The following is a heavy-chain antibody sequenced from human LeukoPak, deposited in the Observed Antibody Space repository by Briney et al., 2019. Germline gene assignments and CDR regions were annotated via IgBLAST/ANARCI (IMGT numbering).Heavy chain of an antibody. Sequence: ASVKVPCKASGYTFTSYYMHWVRQAPGQGLEWMGIINPSGGSTSYAQKFQGRVTMTRDTSTSTVYMELSSLRSEDTAVYYCARDFLPAAISNWFDPWGQGTLVTVSS. J-gene: IGHJ5*02. V-gene: IGHV1-46*01. CDR1: GYTFTSYY. CDR2: INPSGGST. CDR3: ARDFLPAAISNWFDP. D-gene: IGHD2-2*02.